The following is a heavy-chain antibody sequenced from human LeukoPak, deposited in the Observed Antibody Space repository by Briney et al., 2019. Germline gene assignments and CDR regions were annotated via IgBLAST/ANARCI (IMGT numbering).Heavy chain of an antibody. J-gene: IGHJ3*01. CDR2: INRSGTT. V-gene: IGHV4-34*01. D-gene: IGHD1-1*01. CDR1: GGSFTGYY. Sequence: SETLPLTCAVYGGSFTGYYWSWIRQTPGKGLEWIGEINRSGTTNYNPSLKSRVTLSVDTSKSQVSLRLRFVTAADTAIFYCARGRFGNPLQLQPRRPFDLWGQGTVVIISS. CDR3: ARGRFGNPLQLQPRRPFDL.